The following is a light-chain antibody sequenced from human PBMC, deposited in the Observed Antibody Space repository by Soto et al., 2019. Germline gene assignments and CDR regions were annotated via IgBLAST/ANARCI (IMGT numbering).Light chain of an antibody. J-gene: IGLJ3*02. CDR2: DVS. V-gene: IGLV2-8*01. Sequence: QSALTQPPSASGSPGQSVAISCTGASSDVGGYNYVSWYQHHPGKAPKLMIYDVSKRPSGVPDRFSGSKSGNTASLTVSGLQPEDEADYYCSSYAGSNNYGVFGGGTKLTVL. CDR1: SSDVGGYNY. CDR3: SSYAGSNNYGV.